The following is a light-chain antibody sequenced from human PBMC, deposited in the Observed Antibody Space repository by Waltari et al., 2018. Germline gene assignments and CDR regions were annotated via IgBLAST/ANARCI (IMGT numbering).Light chain of an antibody. Sequence: SALTQPRSVSGSPGQSVTISCTGNTSDVGGYNYVSWYQHHPGKAPKLMIFDVTQRPSGVPDRFSGSKSANTASLTISGLQAEDEADYYCCSFAGTYTWVFGGGTKVTVL. CDR2: DVT. CDR3: CSFAGTYTWV. CDR1: TSDVGGYNY. V-gene: IGLV2-11*01. J-gene: IGLJ3*02.